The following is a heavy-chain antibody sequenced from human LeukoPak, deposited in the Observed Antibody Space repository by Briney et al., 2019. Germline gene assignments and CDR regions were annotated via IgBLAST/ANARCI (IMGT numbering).Heavy chain of an antibody. D-gene: IGHD3-3*01. CDR1: GFTFSSYA. V-gene: IGHV3-23*01. J-gene: IGHJ1*01. Sequence: PGGSLRLSCAASGFTFSSYAMSWVRQAPGKGLEWVSAISGNGSSTYYADSVKGRFTISRDNSKNTLYLQMNSLRAEDTAVYYCAKELLHYDSRGYFQHWGQGTLVTVSS. CDR3: AKELLHYDSRGYFQH. CDR2: ISGNGSST.